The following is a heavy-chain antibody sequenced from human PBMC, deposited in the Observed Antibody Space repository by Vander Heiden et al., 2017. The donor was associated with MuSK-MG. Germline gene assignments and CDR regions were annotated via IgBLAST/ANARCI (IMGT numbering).Heavy chain of an antibody. CDR2: IYDSGST. V-gene: IGHV4-59*01. D-gene: IGHD2-15*01. CDR3: ARVGRVCSGGSCYRFDAFDI. J-gene: IGHJ3*02. Sequence: QVQLQESGPGLVKPSETLSLTCSVSGGSISGYYWSWIRQSPGKELEWVGYIYDSGSTKYNPSLKSRVTISVDTSKKQISLKLSSVTAADTAVYYCARVGRVCSGGSCYRFDAFDIWGQGTKVIVSS. CDR1: GGSISGYY.